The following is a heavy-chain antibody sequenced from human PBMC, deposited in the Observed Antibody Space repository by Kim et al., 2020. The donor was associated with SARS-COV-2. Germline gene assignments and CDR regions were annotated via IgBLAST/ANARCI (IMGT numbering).Heavy chain of an antibody. Sequence: GGSLRLSCAASEFTFSRYSMNWVRQAPGKGLEWVSTISRNSDYIYYADSVEGRFTISRDNAKNSLYLQMNSLRADDTAMYYCARVLSLGRPGGFDYWGQGTLVTASS. V-gene: IGHV3-21*01. CDR1: EFTFSRYS. J-gene: IGHJ4*02. CDR2: ISRNSDYI. D-gene: IGHD3-10*01. CDR3: ARVLSLGRPGGFDY.